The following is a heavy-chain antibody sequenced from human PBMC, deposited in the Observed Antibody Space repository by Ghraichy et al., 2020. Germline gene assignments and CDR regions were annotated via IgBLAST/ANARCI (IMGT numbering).Heavy chain of an antibody. V-gene: IGHV3-23*01. CDR2: ISGSGEST. CDR3: AKRGLDDGDYNRRFDY. J-gene: IGHJ4*02. CDR1: GFTFSSYA. Sequence: GGSLRLSCAASGFTFSSYAMSWVRQAPGKGLEWVSAISGSGESTYYADSVKGRFTISRDNSKNTLYLQMNSLRAEDTAVYYCAKRGLDDGDYNRRFDYWGQGTLVTVSS. D-gene: IGHD4-17*01.